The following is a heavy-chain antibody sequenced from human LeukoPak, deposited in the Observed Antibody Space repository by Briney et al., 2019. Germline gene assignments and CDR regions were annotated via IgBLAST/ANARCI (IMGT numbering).Heavy chain of an antibody. CDR2: INYGGSGST. Sequence: SETLSLTCTVSGGSISSSSYYWGWIRQPPGKGLEWIGNINYGGSGSTYYTPSLKSRVTISVDTSRSQFSLKLNSVTAADTAVYYCARLPTGYPNWFDPWGQGTLVTVSS. J-gene: IGHJ5*02. CDR1: GGSISSSSYY. V-gene: IGHV4-39*01. CDR3: ARLPTGYPNWFDP. D-gene: IGHD3-9*01.